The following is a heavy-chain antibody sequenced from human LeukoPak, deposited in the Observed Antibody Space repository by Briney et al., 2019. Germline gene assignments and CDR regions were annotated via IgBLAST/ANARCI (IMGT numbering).Heavy chain of an antibody. J-gene: IGHJ4*02. D-gene: IGHD3-9*01. CDR3: AKDYFDWLFIFDY. CDR2: ISGSADIT. CDR1: GFTFSTYA. V-gene: IGHV3-23*01. Sequence: GGSLRLSCAASGFTFSTYAMSWVRQAPGKGLEWVSGISGSADITYYTDSVKGRFSISRDNSKNSLYLQMNSLRTEDTALYYCAKDYFDWLFIFDYWGQGTLVTVSS.